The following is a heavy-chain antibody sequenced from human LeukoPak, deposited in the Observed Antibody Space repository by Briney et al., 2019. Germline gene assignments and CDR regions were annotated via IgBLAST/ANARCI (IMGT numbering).Heavy chain of an antibody. CDR1: GYPISSSNW. J-gene: IGHJ5*02. CDR3: ARNAAGFEGGFDP. V-gene: IGHV4-28*05. D-gene: IGHD1-26*01. CDR2: IYYSGSV. Sequence: SETLSLTCAVSGYPISSSNWWGWIRQPPGKGLEWIGYIYYSGSVYYNPSLKSRVTMSVDTSKNQFSMKMSSVTAVDTAVYYCARNAAGFEGGFDPWGQGTLDSVSS.